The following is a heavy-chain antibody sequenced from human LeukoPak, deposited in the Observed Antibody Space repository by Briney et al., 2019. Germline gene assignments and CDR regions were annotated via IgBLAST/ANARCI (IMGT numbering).Heavy chain of an antibody. CDR3: ARGEKQWLNW. V-gene: IGHV4-34*01. J-gene: IGHJ4*02. D-gene: IGHD6-19*01. CDR1: GGSFSGYY. Sequence: SETLSLTCAVYGGSFSGYYWSWIRQPPGKGLEWTGYIYYSGSTYYNPSLKSRVTISVDTSKNQFSLQLNSVTPEDTAVYYCARGEKQWLNWWGQGTLVTVSS. CDR2: IYYSGST.